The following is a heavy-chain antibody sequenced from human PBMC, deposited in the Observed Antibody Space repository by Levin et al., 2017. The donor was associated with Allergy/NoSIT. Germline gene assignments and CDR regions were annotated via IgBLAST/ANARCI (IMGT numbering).Heavy chain of an antibody. CDR1: GGSFSDYY. Sequence: GSLRLSCAVYGGSFSDYYWTWIRQPPGKGLEWIGEMNQSGSTNYNSSLQSRVTVSPDTSKNQFSLKLSSVTAADTAVYYCARGHYLGIRKLGVDVWGQGTTVTVSS. CDR2: MNQSGST. CDR3: ARGHYLGIRKLGVDV. V-gene: IGHV4-34*01. J-gene: IGHJ6*02. D-gene: IGHD3-3*02.